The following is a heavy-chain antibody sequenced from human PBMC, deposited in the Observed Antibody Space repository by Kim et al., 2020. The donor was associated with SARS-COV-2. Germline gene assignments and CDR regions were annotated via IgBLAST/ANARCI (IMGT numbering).Heavy chain of an antibody. CDR3: ATDLTGTKTGRFDY. V-gene: IGHV1-24*01. J-gene: IGHJ4*02. Sequence: ASVKVSCKVSGYTLTELSMHWVRQAPGKGLEWMGGFDPEDGETIYAQKFQGRVTMTEDTSTDTAYMELSSLRSEDTAVYYCATDLTGTKTGRFDYWGQGTLVTVSS. CDR2: FDPEDGET. CDR1: GYTLTELS. D-gene: IGHD1-7*01.